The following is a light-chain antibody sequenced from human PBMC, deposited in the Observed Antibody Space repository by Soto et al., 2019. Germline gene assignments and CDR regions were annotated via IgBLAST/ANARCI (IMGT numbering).Light chain of an antibody. CDR1: QRVSNNY. CDR3: QQYGNSLPWT. J-gene: IGKJ1*01. Sequence: EIVLTQSPGTLSLSPGERATLSCRASQRVSNNYLGWYQQKPGQAPRLLVYGASRRATGIPDRFSGSGSGTDFTLTISGLEAEDFAVYYCQQYGNSLPWTFGQGTKVEIK. V-gene: IGKV3-20*01. CDR2: GAS.